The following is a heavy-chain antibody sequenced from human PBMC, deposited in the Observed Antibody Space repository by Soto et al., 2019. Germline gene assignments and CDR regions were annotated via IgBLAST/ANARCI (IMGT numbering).Heavy chain of an antibody. V-gene: IGHV4-61*01. D-gene: IGHD3-10*01. CDR2: VYYSGTT. Sequence: PSETLSLTCSVSGGSVSNKTYYWSWIRQPPGKRLEWIGYVYYSGTTNYNPSLKSRVTISVDLSKNQFSLRLSSVTTADTALYYCARGGPVLNYYGSGSYYRSYYYYGMDVWGQGTTVTVSS. J-gene: IGHJ6*02. CDR1: GGSVSNKTYY. CDR3: ARGGPVLNYYGSGSYYRSYYYYGMDV.